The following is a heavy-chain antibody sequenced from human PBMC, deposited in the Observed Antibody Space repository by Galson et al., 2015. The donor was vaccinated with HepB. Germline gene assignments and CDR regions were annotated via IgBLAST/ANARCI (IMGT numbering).Heavy chain of an antibody. CDR1: GFTFSSYA. CDR3: AKWFFGYSSGGDY. V-gene: IGHV3-23*01. Sequence: PLRLSCAASGFTFSSYAMSWVRQAPGKGLEWVSAISGSGGSTYYADSVKGRFTISRDNSKNTLYLQMNSLRAEDTAVYYCAKWFFGYSSGGDYWGQGTLATVSS. CDR2: ISGSGGST. J-gene: IGHJ4*02. D-gene: IGHD6-19*01.